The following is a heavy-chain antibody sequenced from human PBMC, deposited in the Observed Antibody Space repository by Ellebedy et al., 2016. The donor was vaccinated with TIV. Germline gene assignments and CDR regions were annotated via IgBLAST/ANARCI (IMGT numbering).Heavy chain of an antibody. CDR1: GFTFSSYG. V-gene: IGHV3-33*08. D-gene: IGHD3-22*01. Sequence: GESLKIYCAASGFTFSSYGLHWVRPAPGKGLEWVAVLWYDGSNKYYADSVKGRFTISRDNSKNTLYLQMNSLRAEDTAVYYCAREPMIWIFDYWGQGTLVTVSS. J-gene: IGHJ4*02. CDR2: LWYDGSNK. CDR3: AREPMIWIFDY.